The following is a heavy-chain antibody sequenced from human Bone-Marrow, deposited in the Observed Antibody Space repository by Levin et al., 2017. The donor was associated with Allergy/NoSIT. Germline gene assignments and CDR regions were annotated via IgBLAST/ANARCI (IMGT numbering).Heavy chain of an antibody. V-gene: IGHV3-21*01. Sequence: GGSLRLSCAASGFTFSSYSMNWVRQAPGKGLEWVSSISSSSSYIYYADSVKGRFTISRDNAKNSLYLQMNSLRAEDTAVYYCARVITMVRGVSSDVWGQGTTVTVSS. CDR3: ARVITMVRGVSSDV. J-gene: IGHJ6*02. CDR2: ISSSSSYI. CDR1: GFTFSSYS. D-gene: IGHD3-10*01.